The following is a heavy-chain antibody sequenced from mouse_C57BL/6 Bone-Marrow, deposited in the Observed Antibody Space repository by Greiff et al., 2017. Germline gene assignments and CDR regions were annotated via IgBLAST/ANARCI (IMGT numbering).Heavy chain of an antibody. CDR1: GFTFSDYG. CDR3: ATSPLTGTNYFDY. J-gene: IGHJ2*01. Sequence: DVHLVESGGGLVKPGGSLKLSCAASGFTFSDYGMHWVRQAPEKGLEWVAYISSGSSTIYYADTVKGRFTISRDNAKNTLFLQMTSLRSEDTAMYYCATSPLTGTNYFDYWGQGTTLTVSS. D-gene: IGHD4-1*01. V-gene: IGHV5-17*01. CDR2: ISSGSSTI.